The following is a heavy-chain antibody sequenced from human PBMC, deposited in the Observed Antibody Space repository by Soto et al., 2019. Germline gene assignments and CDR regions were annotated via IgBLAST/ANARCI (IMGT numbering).Heavy chain of an antibody. CDR1: SGSIISSSYY. D-gene: IGHD2-21*02. CDR2: IYYSGST. J-gene: IGHJ6*03. CDR3: ARGVTGPYYYYYMDV. V-gene: IGHV4-39*07. Sequence: SDTLSLTCTVSSGSIISSSYYWRWKRQPPGKGLEWIGNIYYSGSTYYNPSLKSRVTISVDTSKNQFSLKLSSVTAADTAVYYCARGVTGPYYYYYMDVWGKGTTVTVSS.